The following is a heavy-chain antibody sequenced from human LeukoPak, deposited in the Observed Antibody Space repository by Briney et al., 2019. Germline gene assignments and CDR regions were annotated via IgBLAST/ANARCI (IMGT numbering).Heavy chain of an antibody. V-gene: IGHV1-18*01. CDR2: ISAYNGNT. D-gene: IGHD3-10*01. CDR1: GYTFTSYG. Sequence: GASVKVSCKASGYTFTSYGISWVRQAPGQGLEWMGWISAYNGNTNYARKLQGRVTMTTDTSTGTAYMELRSLRSDDTAVYYCARRPITMVRGAFDYWGQGTLVTVSS. J-gene: IGHJ4*02. CDR3: ARRPITMVRGAFDY.